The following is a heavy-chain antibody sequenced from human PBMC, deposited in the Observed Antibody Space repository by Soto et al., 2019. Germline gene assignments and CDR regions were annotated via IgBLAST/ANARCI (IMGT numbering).Heavy chain of an antibody. V-gene: IGHV3-23*01. D-gene: IGHD3-22*01. CDR3: AKDQINMSYYGMDV. CDR2: ISGSGGNT. J-gene: IGHJ6*02. CDR1: GFTFSSYA. Sequence: VGSLRLSCAASGFTFSSYAMSWVRQAPGKGLEWVSTISGSGGNTYYADSVKVQFSISRDNSKNTLYLQMNSLRAEDTAVYYCAKDQINMSYYGMDVWGQGTTLTVSS.